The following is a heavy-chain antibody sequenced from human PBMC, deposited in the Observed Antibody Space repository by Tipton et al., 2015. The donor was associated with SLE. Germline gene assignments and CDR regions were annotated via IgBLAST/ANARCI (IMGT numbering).Heavy chain of an antibody. J-gene: IGHJ6*03. V-gene: IGHV4-38-2*02. CDR2: IYHSGST. CDR3: ARYYYDSSGYYYPPYYYYYYMDV. Sequence: LRLSCTVSGYSISSGYYWGWIRQPPGKGLEWIGSIYHSGSTYYNPSLKSRVTIPVDTSKNQFSLKLSSVTAADTAVYYCARYYYDSSGYYYPPYYYYYYMDVWGKGTTVTVSS. CDR1: GYSISSGYY. D-gene: IGHD3-22*01.